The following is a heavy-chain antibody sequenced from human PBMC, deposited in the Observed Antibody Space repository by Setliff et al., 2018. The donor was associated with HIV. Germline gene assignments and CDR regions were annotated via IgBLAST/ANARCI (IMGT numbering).Heavy chain of an antibody. V-gene: IGHV4-59*08. J-gene: IGHJ6*02. CDR3: ARGGPTVAYGVDV. Sequence: PSETLSLTCTVSGGSISSHYWSWIRQPPGKGLEWIGSIYYSGSTNYNPSLKSRVTISVDTSKNQFSLNLSSVTAADTAIYYCARGGPTVAYGVDVWGQGTTVTVSS. CDR1: GGSISSHY. D-gene: IGHD4-17*01. CDR2: IYYSGST.